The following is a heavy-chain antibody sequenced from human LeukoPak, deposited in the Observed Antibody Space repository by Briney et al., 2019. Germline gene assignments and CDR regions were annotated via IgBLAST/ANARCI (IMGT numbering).Heavy chain of an antibody. D-gene: IGHD3-22*01. J-gene: IGHJ4*02. Sequence: GGSLRLSCVTSEFTLNNAWMNWVRQAPGKGLEWIGRIKSKGDGGTIDYAAPVKGRFTISRDDSKNTLFLQMNSLKTEDTAVYYYTTGIYYFDTSGYYYWGQGTLVTVSS. CDR2: IKSKGDGGTI. CDR1: EFTLNNAW. CDR3: TTGIYYFDTSGYYY. V-gene: IGHV3-15*01.